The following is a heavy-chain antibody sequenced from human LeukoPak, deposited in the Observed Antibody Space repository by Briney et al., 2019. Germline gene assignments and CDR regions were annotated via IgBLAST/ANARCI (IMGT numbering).Heavy chain of an antibody. CDR1: GFTFSSYS. CDR3: ARAYYDFWSDHWVGAFDI. Sequence: GGSLRLSCAASGFTFSSYSMNWVRQAPGRGLEWVSYISSRSTTIYYADSVKGRFTISRDNAKNSLYLQMSSLRAEDTAVYYCARAYYDFWSDHWVGAFDIWGQGTMVTVSS. J-gene: IGHJ3*02. V-gene: IGHV3-48*01. CDR2: ISSRSTTI. D-gene: IGHD3-3*01.